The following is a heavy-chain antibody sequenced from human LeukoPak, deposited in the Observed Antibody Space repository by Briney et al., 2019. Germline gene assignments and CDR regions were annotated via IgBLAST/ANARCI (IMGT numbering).Heavy chain of an antibody. V-gene: IGHV1-46*01. J-gene: IGHJ4*02. Sequence: GASVKVSCKASGYTSTSYYMHWVRQAPGQGLEWMGIINPSGGSTSYAQKFQGRVTMTRDMSTSTVYMELSSLRSEDTAVYYCARDPSPEYSSGHKTFDYWGQGTLVTVSS. CDR1: GYTSTSYY. D-gene: IGHD6-19*01. CDR2: INPSGGST. CDR3: ARDPSPEYSSGHKTFDY.